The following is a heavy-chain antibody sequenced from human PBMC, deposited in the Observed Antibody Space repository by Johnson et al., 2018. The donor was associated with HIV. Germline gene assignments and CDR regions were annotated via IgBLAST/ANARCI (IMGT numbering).Heavy chain of an antibody. D-gene: IGHD5-24*01. CDR3: ARQGWLQLAHAFDI. CDR1: GFTVSSNY. Sequence: VQLVESGGGLIQPGGSLRLSCAASGFTVSSNYMSWVRQAPGKGLEWVSVIYSGGSTYYADSVKGRFTISRDNSKNTLYLQMNSLRAEDTAVYYCARQGWLQLAHAFDICGQGTMVTVSS. J-gene: IGHJ3*02. CDR2: IYSGGST. V-gene: IGHV3-66*03.